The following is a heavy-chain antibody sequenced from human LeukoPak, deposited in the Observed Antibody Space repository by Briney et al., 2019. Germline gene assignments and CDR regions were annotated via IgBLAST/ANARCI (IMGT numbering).Heavy chain of an antibody. CDR3: AKKKQLGTGDAFDV. J-gene: IGHJ3*01. V-gene: IGHV3-30*04. CDR2: ISNDGSNK. CDR1: GFTFSGYA. Sequence: GGSLRLSCAASGFTFSGYAMHWVRQAPGKGLEWVAVISNDGSNKYYADSVKGRFTISRDNSKNTLYLQMDSLRAEDTAVYYCAKKKQLGTGDAFDVWGQGTMVTVSS. D-gene: IGHD5-18*01.